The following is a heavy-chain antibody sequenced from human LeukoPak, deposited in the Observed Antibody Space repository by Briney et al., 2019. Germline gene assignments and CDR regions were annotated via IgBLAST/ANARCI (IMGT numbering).Heavy chain of an antibody. CDR1: GGTFSSYA. CDR2: IIPILGIA. V-gene: IGHV1-69*04. CDR3: ARDRSAYFYSSGWYSLYYFDY. Sequence: SVKVSCKASGGTFSSYAISWVRQAPGQGLEWMGRIIPILGIANYAQKFQGRVTITADKSTSTAYMELSSLRSEDTAVYYCARDRSAYFYSSGWYSLYYFDYWGQGTLVTVSS. D-gene: IGHD6-19*01. J-gene: IGHJ4*02.